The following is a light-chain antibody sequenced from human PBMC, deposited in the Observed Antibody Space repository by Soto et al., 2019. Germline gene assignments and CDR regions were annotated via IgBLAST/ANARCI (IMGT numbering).Light chain of an antibody. J-gene: IGLJ1*01. CDR2: DVT. Sequence: QSALTQPASVSGSPGQSITISCTGTSSDVGDNNYVSWYQQHPGKAPKLMIYDVTHRPSGISNRFSGSKSGNTASLTISGLQAEDEADYYCSSYTSNSTLYDFGTGTKVTVL. V-gene: IGLV2-14*01. CDR1: SSDVGDNNY. CDR3: SSYTSNSTLYD.